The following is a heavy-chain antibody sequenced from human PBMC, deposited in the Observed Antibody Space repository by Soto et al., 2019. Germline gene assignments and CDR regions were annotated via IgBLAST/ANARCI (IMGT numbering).Heavy chain of an antibody. CDR1: GFTVSSNY. CDR2: IYSGGST. V-gene: IGHV3-53*01. D-gene: IGHD3-10*01. CDR3: ARDGYGSGSYFDYYYYGMDV. J-gene: IGHJ6*02. Sequence: GGSLRLSCAASGFTVSSNYMSWVRQAPGKGLEWVSVIYSGGSTYYADSVKGRFTISRDNSKNTLYLQMNSLRAEDTAVYYCARDGYGSGSYFDYYYYGMDVWGQGTTVTVSS.